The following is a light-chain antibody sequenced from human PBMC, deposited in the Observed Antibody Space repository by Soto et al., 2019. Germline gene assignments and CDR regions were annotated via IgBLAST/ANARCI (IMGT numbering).Light chain of an antibody. CDR3: QQYGSAPMYT. CDR2: GAS. CDR1: QSVSSN. J-gene: IGKJ2*01. V-gene: IGKV3-20*01. Sequence: EIVMTQSPATLSVSPGKRATLSCRASQSVSSNLAWYQQKPGQAPRLLIYGASSRATGIPDRFSGSGSGTDFTLIISRLEPEDFAVDYCQQYGSAPMYTFGQGTKLEIK.